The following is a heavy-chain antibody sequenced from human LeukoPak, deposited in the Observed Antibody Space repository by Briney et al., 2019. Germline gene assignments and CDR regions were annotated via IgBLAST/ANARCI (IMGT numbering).Heavy chain of an antibody. Sequence: GGSLRLSCKASEFTFSDYYMSWIRQAPGKGLEWVSYTSSSGSTIYYAASVKGRFTISRDKAKNSVYLQMNSLRAEDTAVYYCARVDSSGWSGAFEIWGQGTMVTVSS. CDR3: ARVDSSGWSGAFEI. D-gene: IGHD6-19*01. J-gene: IGHJ3*02. V-gene: IGHV3-11*01. CDR1: EFTFSDYY. CDR2: TSSSGSTI.